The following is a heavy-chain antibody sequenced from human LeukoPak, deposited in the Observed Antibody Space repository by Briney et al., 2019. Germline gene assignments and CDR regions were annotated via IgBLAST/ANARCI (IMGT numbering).Heavy chain of an antibody. CDR1: EFTFSNYW. V-gene: IGHV3-7*01. CDR2: IKQDGSEM. J-gene: IGHJ3*01. D-gene: IGHD2-15*01. Sequence: GGSLRLSCTAFEFTFSNYWMSWVRQAPGKGLEWVANIKQDGSEMYYVDSVKGRFTISRDNAKNSLYLQMNSLRVEETAVYYCAREWFGYCTDGNCYGAFDFWGQGTMVTVSS. CDR3: AREWFGYCTDGNCYGAFDF.